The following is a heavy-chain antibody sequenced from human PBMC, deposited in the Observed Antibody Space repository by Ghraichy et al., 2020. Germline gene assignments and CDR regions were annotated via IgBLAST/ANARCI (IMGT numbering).Heavy chain of an antibody. Sequence: ESLNISCAASGFTFSSYSMNWVRQAPGKGLEWVSYISSSSSTIYYADSVKGRFTISRDNAKNSLYLQMNSLRDEDTAVYYCASPASIFGVVTPRSGMDVWGQGTTVTVSS. CDR3: ASPASIFGVVTPRSGMDV. V-gene: IGHV3-48*02. J-gene: IGHJ6*02. CDR1: GFTFSSYS. D-gene: IGHD3-3*01. CDR2: ISSSSSTI.